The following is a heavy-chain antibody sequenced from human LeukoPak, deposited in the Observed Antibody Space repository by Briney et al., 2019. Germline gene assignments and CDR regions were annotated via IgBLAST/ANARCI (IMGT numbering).Heavy chain of an antibody. J-gene: IGHJ6*02. D-gene: IGHD2-15*01. CDR2: IVVGSGNT. Sequence: SGKVSCKAAGFTVTSSAVQWGRQARGQRLEGLGGIVVGSGNTNYAQKFQERVTITSDMSTSTAYMELSSLRSEDTAVYYCAPTPLGYCSGGSCYSGYYPYYGMDVWGQGTTVTVSS. CDR1: GFTVTSSA. V-gene: IGHV1-58*01. CDR3: APTPLGYCSGGSCYSGYYPYYGMDV.